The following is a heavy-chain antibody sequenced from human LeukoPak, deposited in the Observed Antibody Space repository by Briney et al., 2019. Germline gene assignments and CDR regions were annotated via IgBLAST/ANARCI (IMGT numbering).Heavy chain of an antibody. V-gene: IGHV3-43*02. CDR3: VKEGGSLDY. CDR2: ITGDGRST. CDR1: GFNVDDYA. J-gene: IGHJ4*02. Sequence: GGSLRLSCAASGFNVDDYAMHWVRQAPGKGLEWVSAITGDGRSTHYADSVKGRFTISRDNNKSSLYLQMNSLRPEDTALYYCVKEGGSLDYWGQGTLVTVSS. D-gene: IGHD1-26*01.